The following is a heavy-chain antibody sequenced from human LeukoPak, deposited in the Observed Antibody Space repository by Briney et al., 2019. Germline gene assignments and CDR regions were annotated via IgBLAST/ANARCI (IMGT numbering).Heavy chain of an antibody. CDR2: ISYDGSNK. J-gene: IGHJ4*02. Sequence: GGSLRPSCAASGFTFSSYAMHWVRQAPGKGLEWVAVISYDGSNKYYADSVKGRFTISRDNSKNTLYLQMNSLRAEDTAVYYCASGGVRSVTLLRYWGQGTLVTVSS. V-gene: IGHV3-30*04. CDR1: GFTFSSYA. CDR3: ASGGVRSVTLLRY. D-gene: IGHD4-17*01.